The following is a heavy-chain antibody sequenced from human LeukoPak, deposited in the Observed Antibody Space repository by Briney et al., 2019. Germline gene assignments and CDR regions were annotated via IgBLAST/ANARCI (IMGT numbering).Heavy chain of an antibody. J-gene: IGHJ3*02. V-gene: IGHV3-74*01. CDR3: GAVGTMIVVGAFDI. CDR1: GFTFSSYW. Sequence: GGSLRLSCAASGFTFSSYWMHWVRQAPGKGLVWVSRINTDGSSTSYADSVKGRFTISRDNAKNTLYLQMNSLRAEDTAVYYCGAVGTMIVVGAFDIWGQGTMVTVSS. D-gene: IGHD3-22*01. CDR2: INTDGSST.